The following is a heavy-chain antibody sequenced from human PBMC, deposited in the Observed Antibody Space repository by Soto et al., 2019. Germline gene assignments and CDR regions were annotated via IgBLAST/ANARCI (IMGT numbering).Heavy chain of an antibody. D-gene: IGHD3-3*01. CDR3: ARETQDYDFWRGYHDY. J-gene: IGHJ4*02. V-gene: IGHV3-53*01. CDR1: GFTVSSNY. CDR2: IYSGGST. Sequence: GGSLRLSCAASGFTVSSNYMSWVRQAPGKGLEWVSVIYSGGSTYYADSVKGRFTISRDNSKNTLYLQMNSLRAEDTAVYYCARETQDYDFWRGYHDYWGQGTLVTVSS.